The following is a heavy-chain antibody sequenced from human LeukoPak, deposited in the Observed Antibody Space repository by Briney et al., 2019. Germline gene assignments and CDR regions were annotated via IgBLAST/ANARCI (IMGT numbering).Heavy chain of an antibody. CDR3: AKHLFGGSGSGLDY. CDR2: IGNTGSST. CDR1: GFTFSSSA. V-gene: IGHV3-23*01. Sequence: GGSLRLSCAASGFTFSSSAMSWVRQAPGKGLEWVSTIGNTGSSTYCADSVTGRFTISRDNSKNTLDLQMNSLRAEDTAAYYCAKHLFGGSGSGLDYWGQGILVTVST. J-gene: IGHJ4*02. D-gene: IGHD3-10*01.